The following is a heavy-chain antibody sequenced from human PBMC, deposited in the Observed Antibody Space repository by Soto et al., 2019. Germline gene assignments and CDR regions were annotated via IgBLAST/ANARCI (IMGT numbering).Heavy chain of an antibody. J-gene: IGHJ3*02. CDR1: GDTFSTYT. CDR3: ARHGWELLGAFDI. CDR2: IIPRSATS. V-gene: IGHV1-69*13. Sequence: SVKVSCKASGDTFSTYTITWMRQAPGQGLEWMGGIIPRSATSKYAQKFQGRVTITADESTSTVYMELSTLRPEDTAVYYCARHGWELLGAFDIWGQGTMVTVSS. D-gene: IGHD1-26*01.